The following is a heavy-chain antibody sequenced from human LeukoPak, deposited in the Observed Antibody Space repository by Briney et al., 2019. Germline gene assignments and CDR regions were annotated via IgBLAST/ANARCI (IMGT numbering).Heavy chain of an antibody. D-gene: IGHD6-19*01. CDR2: IYSGGST. CDR1: GFTVSSNY. V-gene: IGHV3-66*01. CDR3: ARGRLGSYFDY. Sequence: GGSLRLSCAASGFTVSSNYMSWVRQAPGKGLEWVSVIYSGGSTYYADSVKGRFTISRDNSKNTLYLQMNSLRAEDTAVYYCARGRLGSYFDYWGQGTLVTVSS. J-gene: IGHJ4*02.